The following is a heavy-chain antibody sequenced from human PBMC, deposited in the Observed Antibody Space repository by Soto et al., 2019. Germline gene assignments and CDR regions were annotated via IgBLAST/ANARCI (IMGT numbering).Heavy chain of an antibody. CDR1: GYTFTSYG. Sequence: QVHLVQSGAEVKKPGASVKVSCKASGYTFTSYGITWVRQAPGQGFEWMGWISAHNGNTDYAQKLQGRVIVTRDTSTSTAYMELRSLISDDTDVYYCARGRYGDYWGQGALVTVSS. CDR2: ISAHNGNT. D-gene: IGHD1-1*01. V-gene: IGHV1-18*01. J-gene: IGHJ4*02. CDR3: ARGRYGDY.